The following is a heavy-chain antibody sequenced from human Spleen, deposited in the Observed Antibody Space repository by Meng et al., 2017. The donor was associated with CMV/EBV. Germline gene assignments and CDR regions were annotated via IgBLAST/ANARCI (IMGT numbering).Heavy chain of an antibody. D-gene: IGHD6-19*01. CDR3: ARQAVAGTGGFDY. CDR1: GYSLTSYW. CDR2: IYPGDSDT. V-gene: IGHV5-51*01. Sequence: KVSCKGSGYSLTSYWIGWVRQMPGKGLEWMGIIYPGDSDTRYSPSFQGQVTISADKSISTAYLQWRSLKASDTAMYYCARQAVAGTGGFDYWGQGTLVTVSS. J-gene: IGHJ4*02.